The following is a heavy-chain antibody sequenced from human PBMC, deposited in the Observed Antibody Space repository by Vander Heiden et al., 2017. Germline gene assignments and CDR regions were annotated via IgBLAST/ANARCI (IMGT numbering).Heavy chain of an antibody. CDR2: IWYDGSNK. CDR3: ARDLQYYDFWSGYNGMDV. J-gene: IGHJ6*02. CDR1: GFTLSSYG. V-gene: IGHV3-33*01. D-gene: IGHD3-3*01. Sequence: QVQLVESGGGVVQPGRSLRLSCAASGFTLSSYGMHCVRQAPGKGLEWVAVIWYDGSNKDYADSVKGRVTISRDNSKNTLYLQMNSLRAEDTAVYYCARDLQYYDFWSGYNGMDVWGQGTTVTVSS.